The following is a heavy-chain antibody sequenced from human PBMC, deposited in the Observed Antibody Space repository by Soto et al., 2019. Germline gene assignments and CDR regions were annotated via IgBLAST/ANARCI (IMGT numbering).Heavy chain of an antibody. Sequence: GGSLRLSCAASGFTFSSYSMNWVRQAPGKGLEWVSYISSSSSTIYYADSVKGRFTISRDNAKNSLYLQMNSLRDEDTAVYYCARELDITIFFYYYYGMDVWGQGTTVTVSS. CDR3: ARELDITIFFYYYYGMDV. D-gene: IGHD3-9*01. J-gene: IGHJ6*02. CDR1: GFTFSSYS. CDR2: ISSSSSTI. V-gene: IGHV3-48*02.